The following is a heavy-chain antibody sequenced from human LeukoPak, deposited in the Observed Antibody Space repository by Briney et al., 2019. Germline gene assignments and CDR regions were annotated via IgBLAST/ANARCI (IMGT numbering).Heavy chain of an antibody. CDR1: GGSLSSSSYY. V-gene: IGHV4-39*07. CDR2: IYYSGST. CDR3: ARVGYSGYSYYFDY. J-gene: IGHJ4*02. D-gene: IGHD5-12*01. Sequence: PSETLSLTCTVSGGSLSSSSYYWGWLRQPPGRGLEWIGSIYYSGSTYYNPSLKSRVTISVDTSKNQFSLKLSSVTAADTAVYYCARVGYSGYSYYFDYWGQGTLVTVSS.